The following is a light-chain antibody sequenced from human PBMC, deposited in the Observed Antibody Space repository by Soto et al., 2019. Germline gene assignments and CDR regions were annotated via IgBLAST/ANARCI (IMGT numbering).Light chain of an antibody. V-gene: IGKV2-28*01. CDR2: LNF. CDR1: QSLLNTNGYNY. CDR3: MQRLDIPRT. J-gene: IGKJ2*01. Sequence: DIVMTQSPLSLPVTPGEPASISCRSSQSLLNTNGYNYLDWYLQKPGQSPQLLIYLNFYRASGVPDRFSVSGSGTEFTLKISRVEADDVGVYYCMQRLDIPRTFGQGTKLEIK.